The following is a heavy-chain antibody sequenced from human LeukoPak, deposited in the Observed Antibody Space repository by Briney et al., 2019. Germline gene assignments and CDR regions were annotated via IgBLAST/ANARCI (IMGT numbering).Heavy chain of an antibody. CDR2: INWNGGST. CDR1: GFTFDDYG. D-gene: IGHD6-19*01. CDR3: ARAPTRYSSGWPGGY. V-gene: IGHV3-20*04. J-gene: IGHJ4*02. Sequence: PGGSLRLSCAASGFTFDDYGMSWVRQAPGKGLEWVSGINWNGGSTGYADSVKGRFTISRDNAKNSLYLQMNSLRAEDTALYYCARAPTRYSSGWPGGYWGQGTLVTVSS.